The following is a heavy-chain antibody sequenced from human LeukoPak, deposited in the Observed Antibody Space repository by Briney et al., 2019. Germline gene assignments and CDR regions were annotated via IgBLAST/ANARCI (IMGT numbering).Heavy chain of an antibody. CDR2: INHSGST. V-gene: IGHV4-39*07. Sequence: SETLSLTCTVSGGSISSGGYYWSWIRQPPGKGLEWIGEINHSGSTNYNPSLKSRVTISVDTSKNQFSLKLSSVTAADTAVYYCARGEDDSSGYYFSMAAFDIWGQGTMVTVSS. D-gene: IGHD3-22*01. J-gene: IGHJ3*02. CDR1: GGSISSGGYY. CDR3: ARGEDDSSGYYFSMAAFDI.